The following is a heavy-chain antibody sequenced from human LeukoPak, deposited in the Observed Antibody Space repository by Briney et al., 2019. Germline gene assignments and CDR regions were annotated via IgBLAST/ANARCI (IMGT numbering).Heavy chain of an antibody. CDR3: AGGYSYGSTYYYMDV. CDR2: LCYGVYS. D-gene: IGHD5-18*01. J-gene: IGHJ6*03. Sequence: SETLSLTCTVSGDSITTTTYYWAWIRQPPGKGLEWIGSLCYGVYSSYSPSLKSRVSISVDTSKNQFSLKLSSVTAADTAVYYCAGGYSYGSTYYYMDVWGKGTTVTISS. CDR1: GDSITTTTYY. V-gene: IGHV4-39*07.